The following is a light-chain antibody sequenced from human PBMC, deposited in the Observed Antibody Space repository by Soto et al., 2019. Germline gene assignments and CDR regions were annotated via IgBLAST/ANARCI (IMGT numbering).Light chain of an antibody. CDR3: QQYGSSGT. CDR1: QSVSSY. CDR2: DAS. Sequence: EIVLKQSPGSLCLSQGDRATLSCRASQSVSSYLAWYQQKPGQAPRLLIYDASNRATGIPARFSGSGSGTDSTLTISRLEPEDFAVYYCQQYGSSGTFGQGTKVDIK. V-gene: IGKV3-20*01. J-gene: IGKJ1*01.